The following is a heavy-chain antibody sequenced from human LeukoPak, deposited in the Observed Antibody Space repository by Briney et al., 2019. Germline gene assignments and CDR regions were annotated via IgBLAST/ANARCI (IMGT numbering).Heavy chain of an antibody. Sequence: GGSLRLSCAASGFTFSSYGMHWVRQAPGKGLEWEAVIWYDGSNKYYADSVKGRFTISRDNSKNTLYLQMNSLRAEDTAVYYCARDAGVVPAAMWENWFDPWGQGTLVTVSS. J-gene: IGHJ5*02. V-gene: IGHV3-33*01. D-gene: IGHD2-2*01. CDR2: IWYDGSNK. CDR1: GFTFSSYG. CDR3: ARDAGVVPAAMWENWFDP.